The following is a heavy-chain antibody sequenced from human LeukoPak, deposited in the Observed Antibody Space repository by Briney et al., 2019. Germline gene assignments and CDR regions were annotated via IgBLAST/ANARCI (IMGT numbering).Heavy chain of an antibody. D-gene: IGHD6-6*01. CDR3: AKDSSSSNYYYGMDV. CDR2: ISGSAGNT. Sequence: PGGSLRLSCAASGFTFSSYAMNWVRQAPGKGLEWVSTISGSAGNTYYGASVKGRFTISRDNSKNTLLLQMNSLRAADTAVYYCAKDSSSSNYYYGMDVWGQGTTVTVSS. J-gene: IGHJ6*02. V-gene: IGHV3-23*01. CDR1: GFTFSSYA.